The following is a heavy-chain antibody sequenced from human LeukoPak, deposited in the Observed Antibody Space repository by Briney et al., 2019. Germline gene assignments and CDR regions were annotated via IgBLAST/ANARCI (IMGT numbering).Heavy chain of an antibody. J-gene: IGHJ4*02. D-gene: IGHD1-26*01. CDR3: ATLSPGSYEATYYFDY. CDR1: GYTFTSYY. CDR2: INPSGGST. Sequence: GASVKVSCKASGYTFTSYYMHWVRQAPGQGLEWMGIINPSGGSTSYAQKFQGRVTMTRDTSTSTVYMELSSLRSEDTAVYYCATLSPGSYEATYYFDYWGQGTLVTVSS. V-gene: IGHV1-46*01.